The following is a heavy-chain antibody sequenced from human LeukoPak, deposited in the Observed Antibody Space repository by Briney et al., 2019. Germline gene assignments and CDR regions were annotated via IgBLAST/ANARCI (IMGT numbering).Heavy chain of an antibody. V-gene: IGHV3-30*02. CDR2: IRFDGSNK. D-gene: IGHD2-15*01. Sequence: GGSLRLSCAASGFTFSSHGMYWGCQAPGKGLGWVSFIRFDGSNKYYADSVKGRFTTSRDNSNNTLYLQMKTLRAAETAVYYIAKDKDSTNRYFDYWGQGALVTVSS. CDR1: GFTFSSHG. CDR3: AKDKDSTNRYFDY. J-gene: IGHJ4*02.